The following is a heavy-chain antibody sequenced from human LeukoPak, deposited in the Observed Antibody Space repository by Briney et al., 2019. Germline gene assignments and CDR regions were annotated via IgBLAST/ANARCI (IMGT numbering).Heavy chain of an antibody. J-gene: IGHJ6*02. D-gene: IGHD2-2*01. CDR3: AKYAFGV. Sequence: GGSLRLSCAASGFTFSSYGMHWVRQAPGKGLEWVSGIKDDGSNIYYADSVKGRFTISRDNAKNTLYLQMNSLRAEDTAVYYCAKYAFGVWGQGTTVTVSS. CDR1: GFTFSSYG. V-gene: IGHV3-30*18. CDR2: IKDDGSNI.